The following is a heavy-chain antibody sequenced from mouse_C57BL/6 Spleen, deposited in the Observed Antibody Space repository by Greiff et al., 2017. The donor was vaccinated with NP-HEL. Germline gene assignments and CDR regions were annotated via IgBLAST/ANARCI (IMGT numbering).Heavy chain of an antibody. D-gene: IGHD1-1*01. V-gene: IGHV1-22*01. CDR2: INPNNGGT. CDR3: ARGYGSSLFAY. CDR1: GYTFTDYN. Sequence: VQLQQSGPELVKPGASVKMSCKASGYTFTDYNMHWVKQSHGKSLEWIGYINPNNGGTSYNQKFKGKATLTVNKSSSTAYMELRRLTSEDSAVYYCARGYGSSLFAYWGQGTLVTVSA. J-gene: IGHJ3*01.